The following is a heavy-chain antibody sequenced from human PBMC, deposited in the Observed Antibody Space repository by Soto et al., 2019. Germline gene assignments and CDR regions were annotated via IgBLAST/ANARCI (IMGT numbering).Heavy chain of an antibody. CDR1: GFTFSSYS. CDR2: ISSSSSYI. Sequence: GESLKISCAASGFTFSSYSMNWVRQAPGKGLEWVSSISSSSSYIYYADSVKGRFTISRDNAKNSLYLQMNSLRAEDTAVYYCAAPLDYYYYMDVWGKGTTVTVSS. J-gene: IGHJ6*03. V-gene: IGHV3-21*01. CDR3: AAPLDYYYYMDV.